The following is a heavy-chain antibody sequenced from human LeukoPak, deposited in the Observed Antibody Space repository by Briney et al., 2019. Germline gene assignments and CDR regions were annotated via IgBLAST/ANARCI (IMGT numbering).Heavy chain of an antibody. CDR3: TAEGVIPRGGWYLADY. Sequence: GGSLRLSCAASGFTFRSYWMHWVRQAPGKGLVWVSRINIEGSSTSYADSVKGRFTISRDNAKNTLYLHMNSLKTEDTAVYYCTAEGVIPRGGWYLADYWGQGTLVTVSS. V-gene: IGHV3-74*01. J-gene: IGHJ4*02. CDR1: GFTFRSYW. CDR2: INIEGSST. D-gene: IGHD6-19*01.